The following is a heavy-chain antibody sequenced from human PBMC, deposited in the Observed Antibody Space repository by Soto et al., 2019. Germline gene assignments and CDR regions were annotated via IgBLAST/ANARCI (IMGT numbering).Heavy chain of an antibody. CDR3: AKDYFFDPKRYFDY. D-gene: IGHD3-9*01. J-gene: IGHJ4*02. CDR1: GFTFSSYA. CDR2: ISGSGGST. Sequence: GGSLRLSXAASGFTFSSYAMSWVRQAPGKGLEWVSAISGSGGSTYYADSVKGRFTISRDNSKNTLYLQMNSLRAEDTAVYYCAKDYFFDPKRYFDYWGQGTLVTVSS. V-gene: IGHV3-23*01.